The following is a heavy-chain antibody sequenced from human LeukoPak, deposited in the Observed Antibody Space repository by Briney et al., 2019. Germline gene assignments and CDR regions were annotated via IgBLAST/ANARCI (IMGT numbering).Heavy chain of an antibody. CDR1: GFTFSDYY. J-gene: IGHJ1*01. V-gene: IGHV3-11*01. D-gene: IGHD4-17*01. Sequence: GGSLRLSCAASGFTFSDYYMSWMRQAPGKGLESVSYISSSGSTIYYADSVKGRFTISRDNAKNSLYLQMNSLRAEDTAVYYCARGRRWATVTTSGEGAEYFQHWGQGTLVTVSS. CDR2: ISSSGSTI. CDR3: ARGRRWATVTTSGEGAEYFQH.